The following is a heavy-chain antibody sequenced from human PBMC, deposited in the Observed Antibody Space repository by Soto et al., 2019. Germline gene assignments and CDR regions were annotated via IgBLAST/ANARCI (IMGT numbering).Heavy chain of an antibody. CDR2: ISYDGSNK. CDR1: GFTFSSYG. D-gene: IGHD2-15*01. V-gene: IGHV3-30*18. CDR3: AKDLEEVCSGGSCYVDY. Sequence: QVQLVESGGGVVQPGRSLRLSCAASGFTFSSYGMHWVRQAPGKGLEWVAVISYDGSNKYYADSVKGRFTISRDNSKNTLYLQMNSLRAEDTAVYYCAKDLEEVCSGGSCYVDYWGQGTLVTVSS. J-gene: IGHJ4*02.